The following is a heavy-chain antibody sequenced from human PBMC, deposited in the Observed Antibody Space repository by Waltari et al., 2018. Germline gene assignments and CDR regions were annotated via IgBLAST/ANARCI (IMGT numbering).Heavy chain of an antibody. CDR3: ATPTYQSYFDY. J-gene: IGHJ4*02. D-gene: IGHD2-2*01. Sequence: QVQLVESGGGVVQPGRSLRLSCAASGFTFISYAMPWVRQAPGKGLEWVAVISYDGSNKYYADSVKGRFTISRDNSKNTLYLQMNSLRAEDTAVYYCATPTYQSYFDYWGQGTLVTVSS. CDR1: GFTFISYA. CDR2: ISYDGSNK. V-gene: IGHV3-30-3*01.